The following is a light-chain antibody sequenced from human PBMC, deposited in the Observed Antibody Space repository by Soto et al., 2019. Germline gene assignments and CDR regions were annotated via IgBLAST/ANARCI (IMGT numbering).Light chain of an antibody. V-gene: IGKV1-39*01. Sequence: DIQMTQSPSSLSASVRDRVTITCRASQSISTYLNWYQQKPGKAHKLLIFAAYSLQSGVHSRFSGSRSGPDFTLTISSLQPEDFATYYCKQSYSSPPTFGQGTKVEIK. CDR1: QSISTY. CDR3: KQSYSSPPT. J-gene: IGKJ1*01. CDR2: AAY.